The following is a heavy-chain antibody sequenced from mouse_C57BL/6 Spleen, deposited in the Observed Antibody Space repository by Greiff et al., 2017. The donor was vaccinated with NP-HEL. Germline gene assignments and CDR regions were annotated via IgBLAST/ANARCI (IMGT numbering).Heavy chain of an antibody. Sequence: QVQLKQPGAELVRPGSSVKLSCKASGYTFTSYWMDWVKQRPGQGLEWIGNIYPSDSETHYNQKFKDKATLTVDKSSSTAYMQLSSLTSEDSAVYYCARGDYDGGYFDVWGTGTTVTVSS. CDR1: GYTFTSYW. CDR2: IYPSDSET. CDR3: ARGDYDGGYFDV. D-gene: IGHD2-4*01. V-gene: IGHV1-61*01. J-gene: IGHJ1*03.